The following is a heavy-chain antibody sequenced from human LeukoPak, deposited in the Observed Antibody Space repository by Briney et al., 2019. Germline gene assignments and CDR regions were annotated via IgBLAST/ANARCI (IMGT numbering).Heavy chain of an antibody. V-gene: IGHV3-21*01. CDR2: IRCICNYI. J-gene: IGHJ4*02. Sequence: TGCALRLYCASSGFTFISYSMNALRQAPGNGVDWVYLIRCICNYIYYVVSVKGRFTISRENDKNSLYLQMNSLRAEDTAVYYCARAPRSYDSSGYYFFFDYWGQGTLVTVSS. CDR1: GFTFISYS. D-gene: IGHD3-22*01. CDR3: ARAPRSYDSSGYYFFFDY.